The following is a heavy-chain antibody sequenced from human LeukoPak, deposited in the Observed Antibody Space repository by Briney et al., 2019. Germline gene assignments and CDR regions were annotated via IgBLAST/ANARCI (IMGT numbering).Heavy chain of an antibody. V-gene: IGHV1-2*02. CDR3: ARAGCRDSSWCPDY. D-gene: IGHD6-13*01. J-gene: IGHJ4*02. CDR2: INPNTGGT. Sequence: ASVKVSCKASGYTFTGYYMYWVRQAPGQGLEWMGWINPNTGGTNYAQTFQGRVSMTGDTSISTAYMELSRLRSDDTAVYYCARAGCRDSSWCPDYWGQGTLVTVSS. CDR1: GYTFTGYY.